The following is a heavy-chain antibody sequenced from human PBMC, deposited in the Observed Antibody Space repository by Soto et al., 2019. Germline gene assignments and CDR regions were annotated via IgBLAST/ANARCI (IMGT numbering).Heavy chain of an antibody. V-gene: IGHV4-30-4*01. CDR1: GGSISSGDYY. D-gene: IGHD2-2*01. Sequence: SETLSLTCTVSGGSISSGDYYWSWIRQPPGMGLEWIGYIYYSGSTYYNPSLKSRVTISVDTSKNQFSLKLSSVTAADTAVYYCARDIVVVPASMHYGMGVWGQGTTVTVSS. CDR2: IYYSGST. CDR3: ARDIVVVPASMHYGMGV. J-gene: IGHJ6*02.